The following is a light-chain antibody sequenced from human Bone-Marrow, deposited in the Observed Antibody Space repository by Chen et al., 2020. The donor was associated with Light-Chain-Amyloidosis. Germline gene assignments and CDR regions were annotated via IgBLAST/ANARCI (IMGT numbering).Light chain of an antibody. CDR3: SSYTITNTLV. J-gene: IGLJ1*01. V-gene: IGLV2-14*01. Sequence: QSALTQPASVSGSPGQSITISRTGTSSDVGGDNHVSWYQQHPDKAPKLMLYEVNNRPSLVPDRFSGSKSDNTASLTISGLQTEDEADYFCSSYTITNTLVFGSGTRVTVL. CDR2: EVN. CDR1: SSDVGGDNH.